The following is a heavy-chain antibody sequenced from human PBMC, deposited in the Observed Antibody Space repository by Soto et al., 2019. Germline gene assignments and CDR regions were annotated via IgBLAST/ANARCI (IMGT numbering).Heavy chain of an antibody. J-gene: IGHJ4*02. CDR3: ARDGAGTGQWFY. CDR2: INTGNGNT. D-gene: IGHD3-22*01. Sequence: QVQLVQSGAEVKKPGASVKVSCKASGYIFTNYVMHWVRQAPGQRPEWMGWINTGNGNTHSSQKFQGRVTITSDTHANTAYMELSSLRSEDTAMYYCARDGAGTGQWFYWGQGTRVTVSS. V-gene: IGHV1-3*04. CDR1: GYIFTNYV.